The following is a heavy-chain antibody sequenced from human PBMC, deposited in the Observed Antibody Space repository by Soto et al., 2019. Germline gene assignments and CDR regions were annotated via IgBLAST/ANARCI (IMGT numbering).Heavy chain of an antibody. CDR2: ISAYNGNT. V-gene: IGHV1-18*01. J-gene: IGHJ5*02. D-gene: IGHD3-22*01. CDR3: ARDRDYYDSSGYGFDP. CDR1: GYTFTSYG. Sequence: QVQLVQSGAEVKKPGASVKVSCKASGYTFTSYGISWVRQDPGQGLEWMGWISAYNGNTNYAQKLQGRVTMTTDTSTSTAYMELRSLRSDDTAVYYCARDRDYYDSSGYGFDPWGQGTLVTVSS.